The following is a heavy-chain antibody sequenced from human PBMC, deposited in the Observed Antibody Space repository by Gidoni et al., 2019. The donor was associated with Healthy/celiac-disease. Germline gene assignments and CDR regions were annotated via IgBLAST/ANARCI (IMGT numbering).Heavy chain of an antibody. D-gene: IGHD3-10*01. J-gene: IGHJ6*02. V-gene: IGHV4-34*01. CDR1: GGSLRGYY. CDR3: ASFGRLLLWFGEGHYGMDV. Sequence: QVQLQQWGAVQLKPSETLSLPCAVYGGSLRGYYWSWIRQPPEKGLAWIGEINHSGSTNYNPSLKSRVTISVDTSKNQFSLKLSSVTAADTAVYYCASFGRLLLWFGEGHYGMDVWGQGTTVTVSS. CDR2: INHSGST.